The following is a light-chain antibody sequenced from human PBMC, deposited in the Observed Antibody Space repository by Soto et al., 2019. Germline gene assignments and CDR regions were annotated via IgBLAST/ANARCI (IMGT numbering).Light chain of an antibody. Sequence: QSALTQPASVCGSPGQSIAISCTGTSSDVGAYNYDSWYQQYPGEAPKVIIYDVSHRPAGVSNRFSGSKSGNTASLTISGLQTQDEADYYCSSYTSATTYVFGTGNKVTVL. CDR2: DVS. J-gene: IGLJ1*01. V-gene: IGLV2-14*01. CDR1: SSDVGAYNY. CDR3: SSYTSATTYV.